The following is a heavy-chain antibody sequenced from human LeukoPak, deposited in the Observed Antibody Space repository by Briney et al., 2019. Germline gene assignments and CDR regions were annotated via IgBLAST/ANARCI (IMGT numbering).Heavy chain of an antibody. CDR3: AKARTVFTDAFDA. Sequence: GRSLRLSCAASGFTFDDYVMHWVRQAPGKGLEWVSGISWNSANRDYADSVRGRFTISRDNAKNSLYLQMSSLTPEDTAFYYCAKARTVFTDAFDAWGQGTVVTVSS. CDR1: GFTFDDYV. D-gene: IGHD1-14*01. J-gene: IGHJ3*01. V-gene: IGHV3-9*01. CDR2: ISWNSANR.